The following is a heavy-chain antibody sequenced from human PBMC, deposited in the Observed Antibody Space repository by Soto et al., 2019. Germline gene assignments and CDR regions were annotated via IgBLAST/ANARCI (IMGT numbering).Heavy chain of an antibody. Sequence: GGSLRLSCAASGFTFSDYYMSWIRQAPGKGLEWVSYISSSGSTIYYADSVKGRFTISRDNAKNSLYLQMNSLRAEDTAVYYCARWASAIAARPSYFDYWGQGTLVTVSS. D-gene: IGHD6-6*01. CDR3: ARWASAIAARPSYFDY. CDR2: ISSSGSTI. CDR1: GFTFSDYY. V-gene: IGHV3-11*01. J-gene: IGHJ4*02.